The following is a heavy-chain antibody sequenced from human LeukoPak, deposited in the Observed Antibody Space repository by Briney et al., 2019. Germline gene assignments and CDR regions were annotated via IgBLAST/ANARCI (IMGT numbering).Heavy chain of an antibody. D-gene: IGHD3-10*01. Sequence: SETLSLTCTVSGGCISSYYWSWIRQSPREGLECIGYIHYTGSTNYNPSLKSRVTISVETSKNQFSLKLKSVTAADTAVYYCARGGYYGSGNDFRFDPWGQGTLVTVSS. V-gene: IGHV4-59*01. CDR2: IHYTGST. CDR1: GGCISSYY. J-gene: IGHJ5*02. CDR3: ARGGYYGSGNDFRFDP.